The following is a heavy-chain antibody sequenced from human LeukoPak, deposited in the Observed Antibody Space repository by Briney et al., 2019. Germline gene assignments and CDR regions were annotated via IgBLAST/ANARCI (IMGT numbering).Heavy chain of an antibody. Sequence: PSETLSLTCAVSGYSISSGYYWGWIRQPPGKGLEWIGEINHSGSTNYNPSLKSRVTISVDTSKNQFSLKLSSVTAADTAVYYCAAEGAAGGDYFDYWGQGTLVTVSS. CDR3: AAEGAAGGDYFDY. V-gene: IGHV4-38-2*01. CDR2: INHSGST. CDR1: GYSISSGYY. D-gene: IGHD3-16*01. J-gene: IGHJ4*02.